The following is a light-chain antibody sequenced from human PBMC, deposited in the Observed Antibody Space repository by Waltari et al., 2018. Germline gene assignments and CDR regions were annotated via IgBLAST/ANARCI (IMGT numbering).Light chain of an antibody. Sequence: EIVLTQYPATLSLSPGEGATLSCRASQSISIYLGWYQHKPGQAPRLLINDTFNRATGIPARFTGSGSGTDFSLTISSLEPEDFAVYYCQQRVTWPLTFGGGTKVEIK. CDR1: QSISIY. V-gene: IGKV3-11*01. CDR3: QQRVTWPLT. CDR2: DTF. J-gene: IGKJ4*01.